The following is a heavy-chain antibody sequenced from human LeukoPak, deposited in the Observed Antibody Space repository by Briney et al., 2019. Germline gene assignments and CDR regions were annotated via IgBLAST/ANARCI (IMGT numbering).Heavy chain of an antibody. CDR2: ISGSGGST. Sequence: GGSLRLSCAASGFTFSSYAMSWVRQAPGKGLEWVSAISGSGGSTYYADSVKGRFTISRDNSKNTLYLQMNSLRAEDTAVYYCAKAVREGRRDGYGGTYYFDYWGQGTLVTVSS. V-gene: IGHV3-23*01. CDR1: GFTFSSYA. CDR3: AKAVREGRRDGYGGTYYFDY. D-gene: IGHD5-24*01. J-gene: IGHJ4*02.